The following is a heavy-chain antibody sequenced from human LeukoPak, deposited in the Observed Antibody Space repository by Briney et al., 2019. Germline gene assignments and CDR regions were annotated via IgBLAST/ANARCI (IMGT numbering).Heavy chain of an antibody. D-gene: IGHD3-16*01. CDR1: GFTLSTYW. J-gene: IGHJ4*02. CDR2: INPDGSGK. V-gene: IGHV3-7*01. Sequence: PGGSLRLSCGASGFTLSTYWMNWVRRVPGKGLDWVANINPDGSGKRYVDSVKGRFTIARDNADNSLSLQMNSLRAEDTAVYYCASWGAGGNSWGQGTLVNVSS. CDR3: ASWGAGGNS.